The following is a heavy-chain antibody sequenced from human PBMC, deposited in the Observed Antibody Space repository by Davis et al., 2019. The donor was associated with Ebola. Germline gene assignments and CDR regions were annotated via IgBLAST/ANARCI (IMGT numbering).Heavy chain of an antibody. D-gene: IGHD2-15*01. CDR1: GGSFSGYY. J-gene: IGHJ4*02. CDR2: INHSGST. V-gene: IGHV4-34*01. CDR3: ARDSEDIVVVVAATLDY. Sequence: SETLSLTCAVYGGSFSGYYWTWIRQSPGKGLEWIGEINHSGSTNYNPSLKSRVTISVDTSKNQFSLKLTSVTAADTAVYYCARDSEDIVVVVAATLDYWGQGTLVTVSS.